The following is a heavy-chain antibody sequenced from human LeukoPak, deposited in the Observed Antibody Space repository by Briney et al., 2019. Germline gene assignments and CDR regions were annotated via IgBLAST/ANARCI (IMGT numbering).Heavy chain of an antibody. CDR3: ARVRYSKQSYYYYMDV. CDR1: GGSISSYY. V-gene: IGHV4-59*01. J-gene: IGHJ6*03. Sequence: SETLSLTCTVSGGSISSYYWSWIRQPPGKGLEWIGYIYYSGSTNYNPSLKSRVTISVDTSKNQFSLKLSSVTAADTAVYYCARVRYSKQSYYYYMDVWGKGTTVTISS. CDR2: IYYSGST. D-gene: IGHD3-9*01.